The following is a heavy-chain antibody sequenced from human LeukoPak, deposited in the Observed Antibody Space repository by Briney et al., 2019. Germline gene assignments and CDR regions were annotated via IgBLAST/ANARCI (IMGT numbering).Heavy chain of an antibody. J-gene: IGHJ6*02. CDR1: GFTFSSYW. Sequence: GGSLRLSCAASGFTFSSYWMSWVRQAPGKGLEWVANIKQDGSEEVYVDSVKGRFTISRDNAKNSLYLQMNSLRAEDTAVYYCARAKGLGRFGELSSGMDVWGQGTTVTVSS. D-gene: IGHD3-10*01. CDR2: IKQDGSEE. CDR3: ARAKGLGRFGELSSGMDV. V-gene: IGHV3-7*02.